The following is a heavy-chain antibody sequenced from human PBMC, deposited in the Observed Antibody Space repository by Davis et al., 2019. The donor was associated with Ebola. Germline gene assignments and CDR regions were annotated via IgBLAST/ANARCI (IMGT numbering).Heavy chain of an antibody. J-gene: IGHJ4*02. V-gene: IGHV4-39*07. Sequence: MPSASLSLSFTVSGGTISSSSYYWSWIRQPPGKGLEWIGEINHSGSTNYNPSLKSLVTISVDTSKKLFSLKLSSVTAADTAVYYCAIGRGVGYCSGGSCYGGIRFDYWGQGTLVTVSS. CDR1: GGTISSSSYY. CDR3: AIGRGVGYCSGGSCYGGIRFDY. D-gene: IGHD2-15*01. CDR2: INHSGST.